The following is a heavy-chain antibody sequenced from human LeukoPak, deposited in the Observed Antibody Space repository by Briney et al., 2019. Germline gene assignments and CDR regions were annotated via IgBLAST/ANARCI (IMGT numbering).Heavy chain of an antibody. CDR2: ISGSGGST. CDR3: AKDLERFLEWLTVGDY. CDR1: GFTFSSYS. Sequence: GGSLRLSCAASGFTFSSYSMNWVRQAPGRGLEWVSAISGSGGSTYYADSVKGRFTISRDNSKNTLYLQMNSLRAEDTAVYYCAKDLERFLEWLTVGDYWGQGTLVTVSS. D-gene: IGHD3-3*01. V-gene: IGHV3-23*01. J-gene: IGHJ4*02.